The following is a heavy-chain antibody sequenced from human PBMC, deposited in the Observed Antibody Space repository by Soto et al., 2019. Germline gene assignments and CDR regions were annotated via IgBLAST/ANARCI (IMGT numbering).Heavy chain of an antibody. CDR1: GGSFSGYY. V-gene: IGHV4-34*01. D-gene: IGHD6-19*01. CDR3: ALAGTPENVFDY. Sequence: QVQLQQWGAGLLKPSETLSLTCAVYGGSFSGYYWSWIRQPPGKGLEWIGEINHSGSTNYNPSLKGRVTISVDTSKNQFSLKLSSVTAADTAVYYCALAGTPENVFDYWGQGTLVTVSS. CDR2: INHSGST. J-gene: IGHJ4*02.